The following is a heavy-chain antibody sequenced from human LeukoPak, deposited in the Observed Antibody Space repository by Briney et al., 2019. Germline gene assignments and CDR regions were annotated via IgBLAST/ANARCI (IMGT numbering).Heavy chain of an antibody. CDR1: GFTFSSYA. Sequence: GGSLRLSCAASGFTFSSYAMSWVRQAPGKWLEWVSDISGSGASTYYADSVKGRFTISRDNSRNTLYLQMNSLRAEDTAVYYCAKKYNTGLDPWGQGTLVTVSS. D-gene: IGHD1-14*01. CDR3: AKKYNTGLDP. V-gene: IGHV3-23*01. J-gene: IGHJ5*02. CDR2: ISGSGAST.